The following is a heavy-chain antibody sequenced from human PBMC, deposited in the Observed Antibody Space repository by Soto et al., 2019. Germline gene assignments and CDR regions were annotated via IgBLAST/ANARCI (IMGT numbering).Heavy chain of an antibody. D-gene: IGHD6-19*01. Sequence: QVQLVQSGADVKKPGYSVKVSCKVSGGTFSSYAINWVRQAPGHVLEWMGGIIPIFGTANYAQKFQDRVTISADGSTSTAYVEVSSLRSEDTAMYYCARDVEVAGTKRWFDSWGQGTLVTVSS. CDR2: IIPIFGTA. CDR1: GGTFSSYA. J-gene: IGHJ5*01. CDR3: ARDVEVAGTKRWFDS. V-gene: IGHV1-69*01.